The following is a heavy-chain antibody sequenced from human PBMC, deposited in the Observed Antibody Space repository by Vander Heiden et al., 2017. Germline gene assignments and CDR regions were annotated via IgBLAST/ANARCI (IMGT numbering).Heavy chain of an antibody. D-gene: IGHD2-2*01. V-gene: IGHV3-21*01. CDR1: GFTFSSYS. Sequence: EVQLVESGGGLVKPGGSLRLSCAASGFTFSSYSMNWVRQAPGKGLEWVSSISSSSSYIYYADSVKGRFTISRDNAKNSLYLQMNSLRAEDTAVYYCAREGGYCSSTSCSPVDYWGQGTLVTVSS. CDR3: AREGGYCSSTSCSPVDY. J-gene: IGHJ4*02. CDR2: ISSSSSYI.